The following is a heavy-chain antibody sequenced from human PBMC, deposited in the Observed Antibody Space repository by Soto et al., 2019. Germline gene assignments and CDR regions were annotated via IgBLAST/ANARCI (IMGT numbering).Heavy chain of an antibody. CDR1: GFTFSSYP. V-gene: IGHV3-23*01. Sequence: EVQLLESGGDLVEPGGSLRLSCVGSGFTFSSYPMNWVRQAPGKGLEWVSAISGTSDMTYYANSVTGRFTISRDNSKNTLYLHVSSLRVEDTAIYYCAKYRWGATTVTSINWGRGTLVTVSS. CDR3: AKYRWGATTVTSIN. J-gene: IGHJ1*01. CDR2: ISGTSDMT. D-gene: IGHD4-4*01.